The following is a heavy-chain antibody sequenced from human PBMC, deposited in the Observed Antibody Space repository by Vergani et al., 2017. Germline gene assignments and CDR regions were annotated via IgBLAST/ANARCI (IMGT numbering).Heavy chain of an antibody. Sequence: EVELVQSGPEMRKPGESLKISCKGSEYSFGNYWIGWVRQMPGKGLEWMGIIYPADSDTRYNPSFQGQVTISADKSISTAFLQWDSLKASDTALYYCARHTTCTDSWGQGTLVTVSS. CDR3: ARHTTCTDS. J-gene: IGHJ4*02. V-gene: IGHV5-51*01. D-gene: IGHD1-1*01. CDR1: EYSFGNYW. CDR2: IYPADSDT.